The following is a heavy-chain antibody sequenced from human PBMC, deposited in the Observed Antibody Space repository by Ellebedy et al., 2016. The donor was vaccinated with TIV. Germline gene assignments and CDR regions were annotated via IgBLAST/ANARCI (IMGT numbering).Heavy chain of an antibody. CDR1: GDSISSYY. J-gene: IGHJ4*02. V-gene: IGHV4-59*01. CDR2: VYYSGST. CDR3: ARGGASSKYFDY. Sequence: MPSETLSLTCTVSGDSISSYYWSWIRQRPGQGLEWIGFVYYSGSTNYNPSLKSRVTISVDTSKNQFSMDLRSVTAADTAVYYCARGGASSKYFDYWGQGTLVTVFS.